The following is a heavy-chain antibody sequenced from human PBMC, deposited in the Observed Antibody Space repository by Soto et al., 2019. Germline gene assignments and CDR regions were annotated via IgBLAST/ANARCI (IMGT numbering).Heavy chain of an antibody. J-gene: IGHJ4*02. CDR2: ISSSGSTT. V-gene: IGHV3-48*02. Sequence: EVYLVESGGGLVQPGGSLRLSCVASGLTFSSYSMNWVRQAPGKGLEWVSYISSSGSTTYYADFVKGRFTISRDNAKNSLYVQMNSLRDEDTAVYYCARDSSGDWGQGTLVTVSS. CDR1: GLTFSSYS. D-gene: IGHD6-25*01. CDR3: ARDSSGD.